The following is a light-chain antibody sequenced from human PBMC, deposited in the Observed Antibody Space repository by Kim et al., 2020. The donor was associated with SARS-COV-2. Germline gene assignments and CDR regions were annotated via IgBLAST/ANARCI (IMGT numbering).Light chain of an antibody. J-gene: IGLJ1*01. CDR3: QAWDSRTGV. CDR2: QDT. Sequence: SYELTQPPSVSVSPGQTASITCSGDKLGDKYAYWYQQKPGQSPVLVIYQDTKRPSGIPERFSGSNSGNTATLTISGTQAMDEADYYCQAWDSRTGVFGTG. CDR1: KLGDKY. V-gene: IGLV3-1*01.